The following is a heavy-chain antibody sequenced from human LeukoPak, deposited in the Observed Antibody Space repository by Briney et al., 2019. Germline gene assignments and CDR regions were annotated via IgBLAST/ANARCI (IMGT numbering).Heavy chain of an antibody. CDR2: IYYSGST. CDR1: GGSISSYY. V-gene: IGHV4-59*01. Sequence: SETLSLTCTVSGGSISSYYWSWIRQPPGKGLEWIGYIYYSGSTNYNPSLKSRVTISVDTSKNQFSLRLSSVTAADTAVYYCARVESSGWGLFQHWGQGTLVTVSS. CDR3: ARVESSGWGLFQH. D-gene: IGHD6-19*01. J-gene: IGHJ1*01.